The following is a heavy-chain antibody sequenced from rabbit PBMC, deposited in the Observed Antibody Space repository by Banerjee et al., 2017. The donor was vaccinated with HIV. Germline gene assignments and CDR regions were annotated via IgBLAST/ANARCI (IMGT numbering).Heavy chain of an antibody. V-gene: IGHV1S45*01. CDR3: ASRYTGYVGYGYAYFNL. CDR2: IYIASDNT. CDR1: GFSFSGSDW. D-gene: IGHD6-1*01. J-gene: IGHJ4*01. Sequence: QEQLEESGGDLVKPGASLTLTCTASGFSFSGSDWIWWVRQAPGKGLEWIACIYIASDNTYYANWAKGRFTISKTSSTTVTLQMTSLTAADTATYFCASRYTGYVGYGYAYFNLWGPGTLVTVS.